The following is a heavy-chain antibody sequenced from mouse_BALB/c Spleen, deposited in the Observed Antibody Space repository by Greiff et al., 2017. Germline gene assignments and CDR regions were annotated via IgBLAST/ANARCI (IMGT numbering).Heavy chain of an antibody. CDR1: GFTFSDYY. V-gene: IGHV5-4*02. D-gene: IGHD2-1*01. Sequence: DVMLVESGGDLVKPGGSLKLSCAASGFTFSDYYMYWVRQTPEKRLEWVATISDGGSYTYYPDSVKGRFTISRDNAKNNLYLQMSSLKSEDTAMYYCARASYGNYVDYYAMDYWGQGTSVTVSS. CDR2: ISDGGSYT. CDR3: ARASYGNYVDYYAMDY. J-gene: IGHJ4*01.